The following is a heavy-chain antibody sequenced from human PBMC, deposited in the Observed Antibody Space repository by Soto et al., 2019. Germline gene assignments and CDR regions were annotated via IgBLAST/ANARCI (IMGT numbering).Heavy chain of an antibody. CDR3: ARGLYHPSGKAAAGTGLDY. CDR1: GFTFSSYG. Sequence: QVQLVESGGGVVQPGRSLRLSCAASGFTFSSYGMHWVRQAPGKGLEWVAVIWYDGSNKYYADSVKGRFTISRDNSKNTLYLQMNSLRAEDTAVYYCARGLYHPSGKAAAGTGLDYWGQGTLVTVSS. J-gene: IGHJ4*02. CDR2: IWYDGSNK. D-gene: IGHD6-13*01. V-gene: IGHV3-33*01.